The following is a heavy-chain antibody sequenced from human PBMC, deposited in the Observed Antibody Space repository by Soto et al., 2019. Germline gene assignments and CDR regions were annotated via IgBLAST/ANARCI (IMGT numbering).Heavy chain of an antibody. J-gene: IGHJ6*02. CDR1: GFTFSSYG. CDR3: ARETAAGTKYYYYGMDV. CDR2: IWYDGSNK. Sequence: GGSLRLSCAVSGFTFSSYGMHWVRQAPGNGLEWVAVIWYDGSNKYYADSVKGRFTISRDNSKNTLYLQMNSLRAEDTAVYYCARETAAGTKYYYYGMDVWGQGTTVTVSS. V-gene: IGHV3-33*01. D-gene: IGHD6-13*01.